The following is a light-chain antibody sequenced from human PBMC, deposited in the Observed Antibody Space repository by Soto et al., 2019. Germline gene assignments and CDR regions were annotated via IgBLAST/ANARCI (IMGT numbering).Light chain of an antibody. Sequence: QSALTQPASVSGSPEQSITISCTGTSGDIGTYNLVSWYQQYPGKAPQLIIYEGSERPSGVSHRFSGSKSGNTASLTISGLQAEDEADYYCCSYAGSYPFGTGTKVTVL. CDR1: SGDIGTYNL. CDR3: CSYAGSYP. CDR2: EGS. J-gene: IGLJ1*01. V-gene: IGLV2-23*01.